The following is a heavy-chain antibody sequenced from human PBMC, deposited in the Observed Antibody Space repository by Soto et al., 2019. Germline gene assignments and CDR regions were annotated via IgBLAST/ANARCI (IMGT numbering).Heavy chain of an antibody. Sequence: ASVKVSCKASGGTFSSYAISWVRQAPGQGLEWMGGIIPIFGTANYAQKFQGRVTITAAKSTSPAYMELSSLRSEDTAVYYCARVVPAAIGMDYWGQGPLVTVSS. CDR3: ARVVPAAIGMDY. CDR1: GGTFSSYA. V-gene: IGHV1-69*06. J-gene: IGHJ4*02. CDR2: IIPIFGTA. D-gene: IGHD2-2*01.